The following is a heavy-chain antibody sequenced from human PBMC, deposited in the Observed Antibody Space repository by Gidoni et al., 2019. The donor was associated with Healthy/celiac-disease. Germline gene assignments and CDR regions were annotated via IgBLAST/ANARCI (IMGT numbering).Heavy chain of an antibody. CDR3: TSLVAGLLDY. D-gene: IGHD6-19*01. Sequence: EVQLLEAGGGLVQPGGSRRLSCAASGFTFSSYAMSWVLQAPGKGLEWVSAISGSGGSTYYADSVKGRFTISRDNSNNTLYLQMNSLRAEDTAVYYCTSLVAGLLDYWGQGTLVTVSS. V-gene: IGHV3-23*01. CDR2: ISGSGGST. J-gene: IGHJ4*02. CDR1: GFTFSSYA.